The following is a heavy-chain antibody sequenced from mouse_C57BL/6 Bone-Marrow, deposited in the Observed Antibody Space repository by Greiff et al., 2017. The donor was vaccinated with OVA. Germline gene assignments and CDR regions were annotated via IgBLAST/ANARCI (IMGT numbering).Heavy chain of an antibody. Sequence: EVKVVESEGGLVQPGSSMKLSCTASGFTFSDYYMAWVRQVPEKGLEWVANINYDGSSTYYLDSLKSRFIISRDNAKNILYLQMSSLKSEDTATYYCARDLGGNYAMDYWGQGTSVTVSS. V-gene: IGHV5-16*01. CDR2: INYDGSST. CDR3: ARDLGGNYAMDY. D-gene: IGHD1-1*02. CDR1: GFTFSDYY. J-gene: IGHJ4*01.